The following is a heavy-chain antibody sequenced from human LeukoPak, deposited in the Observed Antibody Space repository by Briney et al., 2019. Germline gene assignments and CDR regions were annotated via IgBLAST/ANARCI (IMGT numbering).Heavy chain of an antibody. CDR2: ISGSGGST. CDR1: GFTFSSYG. Sequence: GGSLRLSCAASGFTFSSYGMSWVRQAPGKGLEWVSAISGSGGSTYYADSVKGRFTISRDNSKNTLYLQTNSLRAEDTAVYYCAKKLWWSQGHDAFDIWGQGTMVTVSS. J-gene: IGHJ3*02. CDR3: AKKLWWSQGHDAFDI. D-gene: IGHD2-21*01. V-gene: IGHV3-23*01.